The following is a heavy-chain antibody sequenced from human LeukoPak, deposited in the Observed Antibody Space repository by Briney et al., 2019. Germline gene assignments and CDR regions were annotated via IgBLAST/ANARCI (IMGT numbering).Heavy chain of an antibody. CDR1: GGSISSGGYY. Sequence: SETLSLTCTVPGGSISSGGYYWSWIRQHPGKGLEWIGHIYYSGSTYYNPSLKSRVTISVDTSKNQFSLKLSSVTAADTAVYYCATTMVRGVVFDYRGQGALVTVSS. J-gene: IGHJ4*02. D-gene: IGHD3-10*01. CDR2: IYYSGST. V-gene: IGHV4-31*03. CDR3: ATTMVRGVVFDY.